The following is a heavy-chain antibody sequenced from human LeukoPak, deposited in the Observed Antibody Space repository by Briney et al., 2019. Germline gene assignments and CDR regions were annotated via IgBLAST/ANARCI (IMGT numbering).Heavy chain of an antibody. D-gene: IGHD6-19*01. V-gene: IGHV3-30*18. J-gene: IGHJ4*02. CDR3: AKDRKKYIAATAVAGPIEY. Sequence: GGSLTLPCGLSVFTLNSYGMLWVRQAPGKGLEWVAVISYDGSNKYYADSVKGRFTISRDNSKNTLYLQMNSLRAEDTAVYYYAKDRKKYIAATAVAGPIEYGGQGTLVTVSS. CDR2: ISYDGSNK. CDR1: VFTLNSYG.